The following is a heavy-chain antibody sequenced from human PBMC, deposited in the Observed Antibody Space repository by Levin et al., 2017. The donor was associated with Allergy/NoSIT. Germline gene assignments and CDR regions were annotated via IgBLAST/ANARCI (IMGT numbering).Heavy chain of an antibody. D-gene: IGHD2-8*02. CDR1: GFTFSSYG. CDR2: ISYDGSNK. V-gene: IGHV3-30*18. Sequence: PGGSLRLSCAASGFTFSSYGMHWVRQAPGKGLEWVAVISYDGSNKYYADSVKGRFTISRDNSKNTLYLQMNSLRAEDTAVYYCAKDQDCTGGVCYMVYWGQGTLVTVSS. CDR3: AKDQDCTGGVCYMVY. J-gene: IGHJ4*02.